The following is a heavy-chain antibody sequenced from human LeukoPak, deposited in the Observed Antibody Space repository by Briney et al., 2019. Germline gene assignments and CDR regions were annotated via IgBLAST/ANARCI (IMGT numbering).Heavy chain of an antibody. CDR2: VTGPGDTT. V-gene: IGHV3-23*01. D-gene: IGHD3-16*01. Sequence: GGSLRLSCATSGFTFNNYAMNWVRQAPGKGLEWVSAVTGPGDTTYYADSVKGRFFMSREDSKTTVYLQMNSLRAEDTAIYYCAKGAEIDLWGQGTLVTVSS. CDR1: GFTFNNYA. J-gene: IGHJ5*02. CDR3: AKGAEIDL.